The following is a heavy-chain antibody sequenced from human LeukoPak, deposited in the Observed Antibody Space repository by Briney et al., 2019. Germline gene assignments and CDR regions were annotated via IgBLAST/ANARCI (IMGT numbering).Heavy chain of an antibody. Sequence: GESLKISCKGSGYSFTSYWIGWVRQMPGKGLEWMGIIYPGDSDTRYSPSFRGQVTISADKSISTAYLQWSSLKASDTAMYYCATRTSCSGGSCYEDYYYYYYMDVWGKGTTVTVSS. V-gene: IGHV5-51*01. J-gene: IGHJ6*03. CDR3: ATRTSCSGGSCYEDYYYYYYMDV. D-gene: IGHD2-15*01. CDR1: GYSFTSYW. CDR2: IYPGDSDT.